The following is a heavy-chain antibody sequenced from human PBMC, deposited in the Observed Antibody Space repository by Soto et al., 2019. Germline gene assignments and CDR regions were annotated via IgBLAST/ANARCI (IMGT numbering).Heavy chain of an antibody. Sequence: SVKVSCKASGGTFSSYAISWVRQAPGQGLEWMGGIIPIFGTANYAQKFQGRVTITADESTSTAYMELSSLRSEDTAVYYCASKSTHYDFWSRSPVAYYSSGIDSSG. CDR3: ASKSTHYDFWSRSPVAYYSSGIDS. V-gene: IGHV1-69*13. CDR2: IIPIFGTA. D-gene: IGHD3-3*01. CDR1: GGTFSSYA. J-gene: IGHJ6*02.